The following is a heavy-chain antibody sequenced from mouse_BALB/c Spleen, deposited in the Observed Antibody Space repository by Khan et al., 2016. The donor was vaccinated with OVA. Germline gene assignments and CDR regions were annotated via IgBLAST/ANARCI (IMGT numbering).Heavy chain of an antibody. J-gene: IGHJ1*01. CDR1: GYSFTGYY. V-gene: IGHV1-26*01. D-gene: IGHD1-1*01. CDR2: VNPNNGGT. Sequence: EVELVESGPDLVKPGASVKISCKASGYSFTGYYIHWVKQSHGKSLEWIGRVNPNNGGTSYNQKFKGKAILTVDKSSNTAYMELRSLTSEDSAVDSCAIYHGYFDVWGAGTTVTVSS. CDR3: AIYHGYFDV.